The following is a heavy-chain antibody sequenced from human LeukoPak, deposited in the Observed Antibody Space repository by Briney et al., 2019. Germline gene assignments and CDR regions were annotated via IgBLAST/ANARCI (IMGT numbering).Heavy chain of an antibody. V-gene: IGHV3-48*03. CDR2: ISGSGSTI. D-gene: IGHD3-10*01. Sequence: PGGSLRLSCAASGFTFSSYEMNWVRQAPGKGLEWVSYISGSGSTIYYADSVKGRFTISRDNAKNSLYLQMNSLRDEDTAVYYCARALLWFGELSPFDYWGQGTLVTVSS. CDR1: GFTFSSYE. J-gene: IGHJ4*02. CDR3: ARALLWFGELSPFDY.